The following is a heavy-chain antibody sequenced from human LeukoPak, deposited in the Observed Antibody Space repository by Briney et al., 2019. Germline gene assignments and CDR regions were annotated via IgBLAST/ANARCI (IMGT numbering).Heavy chain of an antibody. V-gene: IGHV4-61*02. CDR3: ARPDSSGSFDY. D-gene: IGHD6-19*01. CDR2: IYTSGST. Sequence: PSQTLSLTCTVSGGSISSGSYYWSWIRQPAGKGLEWIGRIYTSGSTNYSPSLKSRVTISVDTSKNQFSLKLSSVPAADTAVYYCARPDSSGSFDYWGQGTLVTVSS. J-gene: IGHJ4*02. CDR1: GGSISSGSYY.